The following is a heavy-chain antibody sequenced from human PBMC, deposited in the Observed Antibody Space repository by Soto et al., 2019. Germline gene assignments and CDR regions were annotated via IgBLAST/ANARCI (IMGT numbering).Heavy chain of an antibody. CDR3: ARRGVRGMDV. J-gene: IGHJ6*02. CDR1: GFIVSTIY. V-gene: IGHV3-66*04. CDR2: IYADGRT. D-gene: IGHD3-10*01. Sequence: PGGSLRLSCAASGFIVSTIYMSWVRQAPGKGLEWVSTIYADGRTYYADSVKGRFTMSRDDVKNTLFLQMNSLRVEDTAVYYCARRGVRGMDVWGQGTTVTVSS.